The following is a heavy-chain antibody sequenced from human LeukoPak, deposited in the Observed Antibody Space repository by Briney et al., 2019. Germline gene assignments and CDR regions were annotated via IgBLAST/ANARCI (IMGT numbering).Heavy chain of an antibody. V-gene: IGHV4-59*01. CDR3: AREGYDFWSASAPDYYSMDV. D-gene: IGHD3-3*01. J-gene: IGHJ6*03. Sequence: SETLSLTCTVSGGSISTYYWSWIRQAPGKGLEWIGNIYYSGTTSYNPSLKSRVTISVDTSKNEFSLKVSSVTAADTAVYYCAREGYDFWSASAPDYYSMDVWGKGITVTVSS. CDR1: GGSISTYY. CDR2: IYYSGTT.